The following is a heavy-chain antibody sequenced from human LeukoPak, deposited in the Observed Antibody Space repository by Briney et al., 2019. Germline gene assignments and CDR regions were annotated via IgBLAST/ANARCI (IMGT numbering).Heavy chain of an antibody. CDR3: AADTFLWQQLVDAFDI. D-gene: IGHD6-13*01. Sequence: SVKVSCKASGFTFTSSAMQWVRQARGQRLEWIGWIVVGSGNTNYAQKFQERVTITRDMSTSTAYMELSSLRSEDTAVYYCAADTFLWQQLVDAFDIWGQGTMVTVPS. V-gene: IGHV1-58*02. CDR2: IVVGSGNT. J-gene: IGHJ3*02. CDR1: GFTFTSSA.